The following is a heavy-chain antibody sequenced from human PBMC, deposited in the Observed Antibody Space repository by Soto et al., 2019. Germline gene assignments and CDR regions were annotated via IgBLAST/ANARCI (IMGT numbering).Heavy chain of an antibody. Sequence: QVQLQQWGAGLLKPSETLSLNCAVTGGSLSGYYWSWIRQPXGKGLGWIGAGKDGGHTNYSPSLRGRVTISSDTSNNQFSLRLNSVTAADTGVYYCARGQEGVVATHWDQGSLVTVSS. J-gene: IGHJ4*02. D-gene: IGHD5-12*01. V-gene: IGHV4-34*01. CDR2: GKDGGHT. CDR1: GGSLSGYY. CDR3: ARGQEGVVATH.